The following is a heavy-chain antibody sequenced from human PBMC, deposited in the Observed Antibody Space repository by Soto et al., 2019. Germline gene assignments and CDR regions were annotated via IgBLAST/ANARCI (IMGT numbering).Heavy chain of an antibody. CDR1: GGSISTYY. J-gene: IGHJ3*02. D-gene: IGHD3-22*01. CDR2: VYYSGST. Sequence: SETLSLTCTVSGGSISTYYWSWIRQPPGKGLEWIGYVYYSGSTDYNPSPKSRVTISVDTSKNQFSLKLSSATAADTAVYYCARERPRGFDSSGYYDDAFDIWGQGTMVTVSS. CDR3: ARERPRGFDSSGYYDDAFDI. V-gene: IGHV4-59*01.